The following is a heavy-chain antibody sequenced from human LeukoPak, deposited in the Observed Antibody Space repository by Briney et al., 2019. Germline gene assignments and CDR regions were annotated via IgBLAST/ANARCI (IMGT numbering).Heavy chain of an antibody. J-gene: IGHJ4*02. D-gene: IGHD3-22*01. CDR2: IIPIFGTA. CDR3: ARALKYYYDSSGSHIGGFGY. CDR1: GGTFSSYA. V-gene: IGHV1-69*01. Sequence: SVKVSCKASGGTFSSYAISWVRQAPGQGLEWMGGIIPIFGTANYAQKFQGRVTTTADESTSTAYMELSSLRSEDTAVYYCARALKYYYDSSGSHIGGFGYWGQGTLVPVSS.